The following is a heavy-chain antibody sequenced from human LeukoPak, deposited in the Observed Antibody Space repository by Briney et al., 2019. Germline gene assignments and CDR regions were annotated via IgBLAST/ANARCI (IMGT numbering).Heavy chain of an antibody. CDR1: GGSIRSGDYS. D-gene: IGHD4-11*01. CDR2: IYYSGST. J-gene: IGHJ6*02. V-gene: IGHV4-31*03. CDR3: ARDHTETSSLNFRNYYYYGMDI. Sequence: SQTLSLTCTVSGGSIRSGDYSWNWIRQHPGKGLEWIGYIYYSGSTYYNPSLTSRVTMSVDTSKNQFSLKLRSVTAADTAIYYCARDHTETSSLNFRNYYYYGMDIWGQGTTVIVSS.